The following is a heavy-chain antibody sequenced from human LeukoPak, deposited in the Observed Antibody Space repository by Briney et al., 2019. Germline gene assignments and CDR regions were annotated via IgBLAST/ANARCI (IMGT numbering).Heavy chain of an antibody. CDR1: GYTFTDYY. V-gene: IGHV1-2*02. D-gene: IGHD1-1*01. J-gene: IGHJ5*02. CDR2: INPNSGGT. CDR3: ARGWQINSAGGFVDP. Sequence: ASVKVSCKASGYTFTDYYLHWVRQATGQGLEWMGLINPNSGGTYLAQKFQGRVTMTRDTSITTAYMELSRLSSDDTAVYYCARGWQINSAGGFVDPWGQGTLVTVSS.